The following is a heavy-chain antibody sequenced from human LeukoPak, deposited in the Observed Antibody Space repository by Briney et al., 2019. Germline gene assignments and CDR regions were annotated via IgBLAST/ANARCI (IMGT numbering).Heavy chain of an antibody. CDR1: GGLISSGSYY. CDR2: IYYSGST. D-gene: IGHD3-10*01. CDR3: ARATYGPLDY. Sequence: SETLSLTCTVSGGLISSGSYYWSWIRQPPGKGLEWIGYIYYSGSTNYNPSLKSRVTISVDTSKNQFSLKLSSVTAADTAVYYCARATYGPLDYWGQGTLVTVSS. V-gene: IGHV4-61*01. J-gene: IGHJ4*02.